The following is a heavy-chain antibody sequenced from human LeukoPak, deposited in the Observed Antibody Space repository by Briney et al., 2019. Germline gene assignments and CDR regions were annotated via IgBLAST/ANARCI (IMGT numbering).Heavy chain of an antibody. CDR2: IYWNDDK. CDR3: AHSTLVYYDFWSGYYPDY. Sequence: SGPTLVNPTQTLTLTCTFSGFSLSTSGVGVGWIRQPPGKALEWLALIYWNDDKRYSPSLKSRLTITKDTSKNQVVLTMTNMDPVDTATYYCAHSTLVYYDFWSGYYPDYWGQGTLVTVSS. V-gene: IGHV2-5*01. CDR1: GFSLSTSGVG. J-gene: IGHJ4*02. D-gene: IGHD3-3*01.